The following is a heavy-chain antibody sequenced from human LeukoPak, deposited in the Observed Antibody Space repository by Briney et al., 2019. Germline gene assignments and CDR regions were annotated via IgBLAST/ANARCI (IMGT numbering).Heavy chain of an antibody. J-gene: IGHJ4*02. CDR3: AKDGLPHGSGSYYPD. V-gene: IGHV3-30-3*01. D-gene: IGHD3-10*01. Sequence: GGSLRLSCAASGFTFSSYAMHWVRQAPGKGLEWVAVISYDGSNKYYADSVKGRFTISRDNSKNTLYLQMNSLRAEDTAVYYCAKDGLPHGSGSYYPDWGQGTLVTVSS. CDR1: GFTFSSYA. CDR2: ISYDGSNK.